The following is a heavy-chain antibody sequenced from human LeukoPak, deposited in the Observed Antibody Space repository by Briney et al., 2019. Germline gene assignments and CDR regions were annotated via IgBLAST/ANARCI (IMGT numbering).Heavy chain of an antibody. CDR1: GGSLTSYY. CDR3: ARASTTFDD. Sequence: PSETLSLTCSVSGGSLTSYYWSWIRQPPGKGLEWIGHVSDGGRTNYSPPPRSRVSISVDTSKNQFSLKLNSVTAADTAVYFCARASTTFDDWGQGTLVTVSS. CDR2: VSDGGRT. J-gene: IGHJ4*02. V-gene: IGHV4-59*01. D-gene: IGHD1-14*01.